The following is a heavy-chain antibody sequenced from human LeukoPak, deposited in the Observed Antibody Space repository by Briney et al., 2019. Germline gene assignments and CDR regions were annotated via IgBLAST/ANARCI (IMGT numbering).Heavy chain of an antibody. V-gene: IGHV1-8*01. CDR2: MNPNSGNT. Sequence: ASVKVSCKASGYTFTSYDINWVRQATGQGLEWMGWMNPNSGNTGYAQKFQGRVTMTRNTSISTAYMELSSLRSEDTAVYYRARGVSLYYYMDVWGKGTTVTISS. CDR1: GYTFTSYD. D-gene: IGHD2/OR15-2a*01. CDR3: ARGVSLYYYMDV. J-gene: IGHJ6*03.